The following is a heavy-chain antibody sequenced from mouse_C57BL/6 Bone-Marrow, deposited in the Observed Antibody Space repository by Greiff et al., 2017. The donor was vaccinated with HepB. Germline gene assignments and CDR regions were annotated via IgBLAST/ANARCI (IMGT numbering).Heavy chain of an antibody. CDR1: GFTFSSYG. CDR2: ISSGGSYT. V-gene: IGHV5-6*01. D-gene: IGHD1-1*01. CDR3: ARHYGGSYYAMDY. Sequence: EVKLVESGGDLVKPGGSLTLSCAASGFTFSSYGMSWVRQTPDKRLEWVATISSGGSYTYYPDSVKGRFTISRDNAKNTLYLQMSSLKSEDTAMYYCARHYGGSYYAMDYWGQGTSVTVSS. J-gene: IGHJ4*01.